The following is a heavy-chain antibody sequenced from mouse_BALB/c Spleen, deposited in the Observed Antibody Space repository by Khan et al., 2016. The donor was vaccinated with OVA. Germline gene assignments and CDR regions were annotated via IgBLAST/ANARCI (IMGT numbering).Heavy chain of an antibody. D-gene: IGHD1-2*01. V-gene: IGHV3-2*02. J-gene: IGHJ2*01. CDR1: GYSITSGYG. Sequence: EVKLLESGPGLVKPSQSLSLTCTVTGYSITSGYGWNWIRQFPGNKLEWMGYISYSGSTNYNPSLKSRIPITRDTSKNQFFLQLNSVTTEDTATYYSARTARIKYWGQGTTLTVSS. CDR3: ARTARIKY. CDR2: ISYSGST.